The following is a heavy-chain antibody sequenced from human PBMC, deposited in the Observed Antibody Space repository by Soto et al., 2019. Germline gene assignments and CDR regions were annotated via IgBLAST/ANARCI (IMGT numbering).Heavy chain of an antibody. CDR1: GYTFTVYY. J-gene: IGHJ6*02. CDR2: INPNSGGT. CDR3: AREGRRVWLLMGARRPYGMDG. V-gene: IGHV1-2*04. Sequence: ASVTVSCRDSGYTFTVYYMHWVRPAPGPGLEWMGWINPNSGGTNYAQKFQGWVTMTRDTSISTAYMELSRLRSDDTAVYYCAREGRRVWLLMGARRPYGMDGWGQGTKVTVSS. D-gene: IGHD3-22*01.